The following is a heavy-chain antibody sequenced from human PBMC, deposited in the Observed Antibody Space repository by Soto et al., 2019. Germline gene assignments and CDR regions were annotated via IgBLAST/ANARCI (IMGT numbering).Heavy chain of an antibody. D-gene: IGHD3-22*01. Sequence: SVKVSCKASGGTFSSYAISWVRQAPGQGLEWMGEIITIFGTTNYAQKFQGRVTITADESTSTAYMELSSLRSEDTAVYYCARDSVQYYYDSSGYFYYFDYWGQGTLVTVSS. CDR3: ARDSVQYYYDSSGYFYYFDY. V-gene: IGHV1-69*13. CDR1: GGTFSSYA. CDR2: IITIFGTT. J-gene: IGHJ4*02.